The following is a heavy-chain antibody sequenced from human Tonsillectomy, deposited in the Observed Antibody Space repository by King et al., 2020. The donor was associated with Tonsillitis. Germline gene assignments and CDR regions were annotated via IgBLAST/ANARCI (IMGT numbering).Heavy chain of an antibody. CDR1: GYTFTSYY. CDR3: ARDRPCSSASCYGGSWFDP. Sequence: VQLVQSGAEVKKPGASVKVSCKASGYTFTSYYMHWVRQAPGQGLEWMGMINPSGGTISYAQKFQGRVTMTRDTSTNTVYMELSSLRSEDTAVYYCARDRPCSSASCYGGSWFDPWGQGTLVTVCS. CDR2: INPSGGTI. J-gene: IGHJ5*02. D-gene: IGHD2-2*01. V-gene: IGHV1-46*01.